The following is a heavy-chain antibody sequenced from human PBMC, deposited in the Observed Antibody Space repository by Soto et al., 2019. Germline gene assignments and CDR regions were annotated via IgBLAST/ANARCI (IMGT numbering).Heavy chain of an antibody. D-gene: IGHD2-2*01. CDR2: IIPIFGTA. Sequence: SVKVSCKASGGTFSSYAISWVRQAPGQGLEWMGGIIPIFGTANYAQKFQGRVTITADESTSTAHMELSSLRSEDTAVYYCARDQTAANYYYGMDVRGQGTTVTVS. V-gene: IGHV1-69*13. CDR1: GGTFSSYA. J-gene: IGHJ6*02. CDR3: ARDQTAANYYYGMDV.